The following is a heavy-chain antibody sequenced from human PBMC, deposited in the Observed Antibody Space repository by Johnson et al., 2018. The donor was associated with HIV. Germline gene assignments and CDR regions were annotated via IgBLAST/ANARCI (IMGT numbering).Heavy chain of an antibody. D-gene: IGHD1-1*01. CDR1: GFSFGSYG. CDR3: ATVWRNEGRHSFDV. Sequence: EVQLVESGGGVVQPGRSLRVSCAASGFSFGSYGMHWIRQSPGKGLEWVSYISSSGGTTHNADSVTGRFAISRNNADNSLYLQMNSLRVEDPALYFCATVWRNEGRHSFDVWGLGTMVTVSS. J-gene: IGHJ3*01. V-gene: IGHV3-48*04. CDR2: ISSSGGTT.